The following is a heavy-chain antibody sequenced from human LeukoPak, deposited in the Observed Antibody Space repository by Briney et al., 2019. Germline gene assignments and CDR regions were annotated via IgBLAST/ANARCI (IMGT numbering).Heavy chain of an antibody. CDR1: GYTLTSYD. CDR3: ARVPSRGDKSDP. V-gene: IGHV1-8*01. Sequence: ASVKVSCRASGYTLTSYDINWVRQATGQGLEWMGWMNPNSGNTGYAQKFQGRVTMTRNTSINTAYMELSSLISEDTAVYYCARVPSRGDKSDPWGQGTLVTVSS. J-gene: IGHJ5*02. D-gene: IGHD4-23*01. CDR2: MNPNSGNT.